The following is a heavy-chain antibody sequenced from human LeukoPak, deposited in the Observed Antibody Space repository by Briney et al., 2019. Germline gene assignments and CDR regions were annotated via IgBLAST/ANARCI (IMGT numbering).Heavy chain of an antibody. Sequence: GGSLRLSCAASGFTFTYNGMNWVRQAPGKGLEWVSFISRSSTTIYYADSVKGRFTISRDNAKNSLFLQMNSLRAEDTAVYYCARVLRYCSGGNCYSGGLGYMDVWGKGTTVTISS. CDR2: ISRSSTTI. CDR1: GFTFTYNG. CDR3: ARVLRYCSGGNCYSGGLGYMDV. V-gene: IGHV3-48*04. J-gene: IGHJ6*03. D-gene: IGHD2-15*01.